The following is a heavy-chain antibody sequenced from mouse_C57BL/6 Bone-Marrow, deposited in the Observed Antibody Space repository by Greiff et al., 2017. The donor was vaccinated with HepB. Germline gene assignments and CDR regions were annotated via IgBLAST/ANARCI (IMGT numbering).Heavy chain of an antibody. CDR2: ILPGSGST. V-gene: IGHV1-55*01. Sequence: VKLQQPGAELVKPGASVKMSCKASGYTFTSYWITWVKQRPGQGLEWIGEILPGSGSTNYNEKFKGKATFTADTSSNTAYMQLSSLTTEDSAIYYCAREGYGNCFAYWGQGTLVTVSA. CDR1: GYTFTSYW. CDR3: AREGYGNCFAY. J-gene: IGHJ3*01. D-gene: IGHD2-1*01.